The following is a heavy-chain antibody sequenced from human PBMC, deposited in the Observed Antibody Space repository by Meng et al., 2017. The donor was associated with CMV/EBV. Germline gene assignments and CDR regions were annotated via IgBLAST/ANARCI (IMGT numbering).Heavy chain of an antibody. CDR1: GGSISSYD. CDR2: IYYSGST. D-gene: IGHD2-2*01. Sequence: SETLSLTCTVSGGSISSYDWSWIRQPPGKGLEWIGYIYYSGSTNYNPSLKSRVTISVDTSKNQFSLKLSSVTAADTAVYYCARDQGYCSSTSCLEGAFDIWGQGTMVTVSS. J-gene: IGHJ3*02. V-gene: IGHV4-59*01. CDR3: ARDQGYCSSTSCLEGAFDI.